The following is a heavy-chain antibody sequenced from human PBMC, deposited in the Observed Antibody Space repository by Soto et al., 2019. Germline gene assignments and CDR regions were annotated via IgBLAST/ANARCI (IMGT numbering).Heavy chain of an antibody. CDR1: GGSISSYY. D-gene: IGHD6-6*01. CDR2: IYTSGST. Sequence: SETLSLTCTVSGGSISSYYWSWIRQPAGKGLEWIGRIYTSGSTNYNPSLKSRVTMSVDTSKNQFSLKLSSVTAADTAVYYCARVRTRETAARPGGWFDPWGQGTMVTVSS. J-gene: IGHJ5*02. V-gene: IGHV4-4*07. CDR3: ARVRTRETAARPGGWFDP.